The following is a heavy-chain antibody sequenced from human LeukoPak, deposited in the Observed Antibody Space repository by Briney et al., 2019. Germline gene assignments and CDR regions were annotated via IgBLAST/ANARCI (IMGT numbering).Heavy chain of an antibody. CDR3: ARGRTQNYYDSSGYPHRFDY. CDR1: GGSISSYY. J-gene: IGHJ4*02. Sequence: PSETLSLTCTVSGGSISSYYWSWIRQPPGKGLEWIGEINHSGSTNYNPSLKSRVAISVDTSKNQFSLKLSSVTAADTAVYYCARGRTQNYYDSSGYPHRFDYWGQGTLVTVSS. D-gene: IGHD3-22*01. CDR2: INHSGST. V-gene: IGHV4-34*01.